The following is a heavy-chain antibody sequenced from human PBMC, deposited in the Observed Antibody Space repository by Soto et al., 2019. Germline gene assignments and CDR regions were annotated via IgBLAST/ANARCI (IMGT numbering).Heavy chain of an antibody. J-gene: IGHJ5*02. Sequence: GGSLRLSCAASGHIPEIFGTSWVRQAPEKGLEWISSISGSGFKRYYANYVKGRFTISRDNSKSTVYLELNNLSAEDTTVYHCAKNQGVELVPLATVDWFDPWGQGSVVTVSS. CDR3: AKNQGVELVPLATVDWFDP. CDR2: ISGSGFKR. CDR1: GHIPEIFG. D-gene: IGHD1-26*01. V-gene: IGHV3-23*01.